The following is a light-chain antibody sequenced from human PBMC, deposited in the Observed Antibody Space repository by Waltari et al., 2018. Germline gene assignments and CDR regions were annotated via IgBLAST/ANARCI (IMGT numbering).Light chain of an antibody. Sequence: QSGLTQPPSMSGSPGQSISISSSGSGSDIGASRLVPWYQQFPGSPPKLLIYDGSHRPSGISDRFSGSTSGYKASLTITNLQIEDEADYFCSSYSNDHTVIFGAGTRLTVL. CDR2: DGS. CDR1: GSDIGASRL. CDR3: SSYSNDHTVI. V-gene: IGLV2-14*03. J-gene: IGLJ2*01.